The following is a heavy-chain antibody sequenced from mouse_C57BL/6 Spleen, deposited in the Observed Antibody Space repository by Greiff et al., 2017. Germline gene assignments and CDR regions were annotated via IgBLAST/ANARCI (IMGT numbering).Heavy chain of an antibody. CDR1: GYTFTSYW. CDR2: IDPSDSYT. D-gene: IGHD1-1*01. Sequence: VQLQQSGAELVMPGASVKLSCKASGYTFTSYWMHWVKQRPGQGLEWIGEIDPSDSYTNYNQKFKGKSTLTVDKSSSTAYMQLSSLTSEDSAVYYCARGGTTVVEKDYWGQGTTLTVSS. J-gene: IGHJ2*01. V-gene: IGHV1-69*01. CDR3: ARGGTTVVEKDY.